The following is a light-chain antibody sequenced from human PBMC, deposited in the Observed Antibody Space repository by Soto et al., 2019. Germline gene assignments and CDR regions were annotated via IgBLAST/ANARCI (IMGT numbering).Light chain of an antibody. CDR1: QSISRY. CDR2: AAS. Sequence: DIQMTQSPSSLSASVGDRVTITCRASQSISRYLNWYQQKPGKAPKLLIYAASILQSGVPSRFSGSESGTDFTLTISSLQPEDIATSFCQQSYKSPFTFGPGTKVDIK. J-gene: IGKJ3*01. V-gene: IGKV1-39*01. CDR3: QQSYKSPFT.